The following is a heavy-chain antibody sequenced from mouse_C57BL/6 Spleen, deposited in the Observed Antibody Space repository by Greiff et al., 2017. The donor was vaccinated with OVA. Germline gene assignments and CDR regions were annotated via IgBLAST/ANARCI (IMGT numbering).Heavy chain of an antibody. Sequence: QVQLQQSGAELVRPGTSVKLSCKASGYTFTSYWMHWVKQRPGQGLEWIGVIDPSDSYTNYNQKFKGKATLTVDTSSSTAYMQLSSLTSEDSAVYYCARQIYYYGSSYNFDYWGQGTTLTVSS. D-gene: IGHD1-1*01. V-gene: IGHV1-59*01. CDR3: ARQIYYYGSSYNFDY. CDR1: GYTFTSYW. J-gene: IGHJ2*01. CDR2: IDPSDSYT.